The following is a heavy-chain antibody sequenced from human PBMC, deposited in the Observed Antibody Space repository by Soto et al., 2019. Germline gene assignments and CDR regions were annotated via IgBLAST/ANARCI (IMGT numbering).Heavy chain of an antibody. CDR3: ARDPKVRGVTATYYMDA. J-gene: IGHJ6*03. Sequence: GGSLRLSCAASGFTFSSYWMHWVRQAPGKGLVWVSRINSDGSSTSYADSVKGRFTISRDNAKNRLYLQMNSLRAEDTAVYYCARDPKVRGVTATYYMDAWGKGTTVTVSS. V-gene: IGHV3-74*01. CDR1: GFTFSSYW. D-gene: IGHD3-10*01. CDR2: INSDGSST.